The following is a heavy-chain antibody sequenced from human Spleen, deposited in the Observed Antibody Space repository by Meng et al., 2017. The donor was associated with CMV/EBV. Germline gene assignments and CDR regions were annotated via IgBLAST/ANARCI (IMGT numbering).Heavy chain of an antibody. CDR3: ARNMVVTPTLYYGMDV. D-gene: IGHD4-23*01. CDR2: INPNSGDT. CDR1: GYTFTGHY. Sequence: ASVKVSCKASGYTFTGHYMHWVRQAPGQGLEWMGWINPNSGDTNYAQKFQGRVTMTRDTSISTVYMELGRLSSDDTAVYYCARNMVVTPTLYYGMDVWGQGTTVTV. V-gene: IGHV1-2*02. J-gene: IGHJ6*02.